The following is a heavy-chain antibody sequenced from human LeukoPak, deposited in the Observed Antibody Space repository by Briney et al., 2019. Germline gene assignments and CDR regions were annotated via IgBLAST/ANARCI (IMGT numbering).Heavy chain of an antibody. D-gene: IGHD3-16*01. CDR3: LRWRGHAFFES. CDR2: IQEDGSVT. J-gene: IGHJ5*01. CDR1: GFTFSTYW. V-gene: IGHV3-7*05. Sequence: GESLRLSCAASGFTFSTYWRTWVRQPPGKGLEWVAHIQEDGSVTKYSESVKGRVTVSRDNAKNSLYLQMNTLRAEDTAVYYCLRWRGHAFFESWGQGTLVTVSS.